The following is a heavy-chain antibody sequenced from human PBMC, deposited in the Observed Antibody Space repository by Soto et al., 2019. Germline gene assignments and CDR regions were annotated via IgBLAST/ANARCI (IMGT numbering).Heavy chain of an antibody. V-gene: IGHV4-39*07. CDR2: IYYSGST. J-gene: IGHJ6*02. CDR1: GGSISSSSYY. CDR3: AIMAAAAGYRYYYYGMDV. D-gene: IGHD6-13*01. Sequence: PSETLSLTCTVSGGSISSSSYYWGWIRQPPGKGLEWIGSIYYSGSTNYNPSLKSRVTISVDTSKNQFSLKLSSVTAADTAVYYCAIMAAAAGYRYYYYGMDVWGQGTTVTVSS.